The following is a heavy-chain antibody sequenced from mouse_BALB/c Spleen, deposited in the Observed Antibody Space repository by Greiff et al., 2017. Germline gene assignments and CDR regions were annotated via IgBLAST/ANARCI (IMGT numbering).Heavy chain of an antibody. J-gene: IGHJ3*01. CDR2: ISSGGSYT. Sequence: EVHLVESGGDLVKPGGSLKLSCAASGFTFSSYGMSWVRQTPDKRLEWVATISSGGSYTYYPDSVKGRFTISRDNAKNTLYLQMSSLKSEDTAMYYCARHELWGGLAYWGQGTLVTVSA. V-gene: IGHV5-6*01. CDR3: ARHELWGGLAY. CDR1: GFTFSSYG.